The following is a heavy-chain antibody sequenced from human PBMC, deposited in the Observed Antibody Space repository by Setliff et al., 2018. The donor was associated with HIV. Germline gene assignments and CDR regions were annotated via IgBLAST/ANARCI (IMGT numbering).Heavy chain of an antibody. CDR3: ASSSADDILTGYLYYFDY. J-gene: IGHJ4*02. D-gene: IGHD3-9*01. CDR1: GGSFSDYY. Sequence: SETLSLTCAVYGGSFSDYYWSWIRQPPGKGLEWIGSIYNRGSTYYNPSLKSRVTISVDTSKNQFSLKLSSVTAADTAVYYCASSSADDILTGYLYYFDYWGQGTLVTVSS. CDR2: IYNRGST. V-gene: IGHV4-34*01.